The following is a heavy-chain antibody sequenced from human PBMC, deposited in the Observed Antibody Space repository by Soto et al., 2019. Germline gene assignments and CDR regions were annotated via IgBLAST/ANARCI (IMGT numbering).Heavy chain of an antibody. J-gene: IGHJ5*02. CDR3: AGGRSGGGGNGFDP. V-gene: IGHV1-8*01. CDR1: GYTFTSYD. Sequence: QVQLVQSGAEVKKPGASVKVSCKASGYTFTSYDINWVRQATGQGLEWMAWMNPNSGNTAYAQKFQGRITMTSNTPISPAYMELGSLRSEAPAVFYCAGGRSGGGGNGFDPWGQGTLVTVSS. D-gene: IGHD3-10*01. CDR2: MNPNSGNT.